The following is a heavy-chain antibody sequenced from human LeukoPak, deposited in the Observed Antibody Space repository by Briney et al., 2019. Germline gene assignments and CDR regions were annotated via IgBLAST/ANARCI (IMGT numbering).Heavy chain of an antibody. V-gene: IGHV4-59*12. CDR1: GGSISSYY. Sequence: SETLSLTCTVSGGSISSYYWSWIRQPPGKGLEWIGYIYYSGSTNYNPSLKSRVTISVDTSKNQFSLKVNSVTAADTAVYYCAKGGSYMYNWFDPWGQGTLVIVSS. D-gene: IGHD1-26*01. CDR2: IYYSGST. CDR3: AKGGSYMYNWFDP. J-gene: IGHJ5*02.